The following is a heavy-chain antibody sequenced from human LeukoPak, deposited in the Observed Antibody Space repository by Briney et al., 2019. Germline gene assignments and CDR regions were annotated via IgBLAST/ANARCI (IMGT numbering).Heavy chain of an antibody. CDR3: ARAGITFGGVITHAFDI. J-gene: IGHJ3*02. Sequence: GGSLRLSCAASGFTFSSYWMHWVRQAPGKGLVWVSRINSDGSSTSYADSVKGRFTISRDNAKNTLYLQMNSLRAEDTAVYYCARAGITFGGVITHAFDIWGQGTMVTVSS. CDR1: GFTFSSYW. V-gene: IGHV3-74*01. D-gene: IGHD3-16*02. CDR2: INSDGSST.